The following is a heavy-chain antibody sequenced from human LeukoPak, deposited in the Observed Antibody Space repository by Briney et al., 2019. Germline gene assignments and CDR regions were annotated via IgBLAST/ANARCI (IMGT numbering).Heavy chain of an antibody. Sequence: SPSETLSLTCTVSGGSISSSSYYWGWIRQPPGKGLEWIGSIYYGGSTYYNPSLKSRVTISVDTSKNQFSLKLSSVAAADTAVYYCAREGSYTGSDTHDYWGQGTLVTVSS. CDR1: GGSISSSSYY. V-gene: IGHV4-39*07. CDR3: AREGSYTGSDTHDY. CDR2: IYYGGST. J-gene: IGHJ4*02. D-gene: IGHD3-10*01.